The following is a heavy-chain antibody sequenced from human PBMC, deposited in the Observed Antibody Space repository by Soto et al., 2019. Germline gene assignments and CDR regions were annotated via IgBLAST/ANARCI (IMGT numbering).Heavy chain of an antibody. CDR2: IDPSDSYT. V-gene: IGHV5-10-1*01. D-gene: IGHD5-12*01. J-gene: IGHJ6*02. CDR1: GYSFTSYW. Sequence: GESLKISCKGSGYSFTSYWISWVRQMPGKGLEWMGRIDPSDSYTNYSPSFQGRVTISADKSISTAYLQWSSLKASDTAMYYCARTYSGYDVGHNXPSQSRTHYYYYYGMDVWGQGTTVTVSS. CDR3: ARTYSGYDVGHNXPSQSRTHYYYYYGMDV.